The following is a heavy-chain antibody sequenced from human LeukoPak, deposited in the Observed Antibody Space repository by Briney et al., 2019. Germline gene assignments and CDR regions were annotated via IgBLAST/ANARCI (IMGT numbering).Heavy chain of an antibody. Sequence: GGSLRLSCAASGFTFSSYAMSWVRQAPGKGLEWVSAISGSGGSTYYADSVKGRFTISRDNSKNTLYLQMNSPRAEDTAVYYCAKGSGIAVAGIGGSYFDYWGQGTLVTVSS. CDR1: GFTFSSYA. V-gene: IGHV3-23*01. D-gene: IGHD6-19*01. CDR2: ISGSGGST. J-gene: IGHJ4*02. CDR3: AKGSGIAVAGIGGSYFDY.